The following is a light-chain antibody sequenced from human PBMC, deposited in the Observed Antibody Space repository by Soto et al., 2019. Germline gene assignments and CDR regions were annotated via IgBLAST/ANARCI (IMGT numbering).Light chain of an antibody. CDR1: QSISNN. CDR3: QQYNTWPPT. Sequence: EIVMTQSPATLSVSPGERATLTCRSSQSISNNVAWYQQKPGQAPRVLIYGASTRATGIPARFSGSGSGTEFTLTINSLQSEDFAVYYCQQYNTWPPTFGQGTKVDIK. V-gene: IGKV3-15*01. CDR2: GAS. J-gene: IGKJ1*01.